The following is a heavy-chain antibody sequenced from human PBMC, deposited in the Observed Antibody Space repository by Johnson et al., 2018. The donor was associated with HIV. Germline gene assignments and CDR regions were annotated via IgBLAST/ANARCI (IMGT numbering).Heavy chain of an antibody. D-gene: IGHD6-13*01. CDR1: GFTFSSYD. V-gene: IGHV3-13*01. CDR2: IGTAGDT. CDR3: ANGRGSSWPPYDAFDI. Sequence: VQLVESGGGLVKPGGSLRLSCAASGFTFSSYDMHWVRQATGKGLEWVSAIGTAGDTYYPGSVKGRFTISRENAKNSLYLQMNSLRAEDTALYYCANGRGSSWPPYDAFDIWGQGTMVTVSS. J-gene: IGHJ3*02.